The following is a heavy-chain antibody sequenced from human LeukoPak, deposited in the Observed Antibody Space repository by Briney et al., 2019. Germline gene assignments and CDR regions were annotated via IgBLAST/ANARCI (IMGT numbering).Heavy chain of an antibody. CDR3: ARVSVRYGDYYFDH. D-gene: IGHD4-17*01. V-gene: IGHV4-59*01. J-gene: IGHJ4*02. CDR1: GGTITTYY. CDR2: INYAGTT. Sequence: SETLSLTCTVSGGTITTYYWSWIRQPPGKGLEWIAYINYAGTTNYNPSLKSRVTISLDTSKNQFSLNLSSVTAADTAVYYCARVSVRYGDYYFDHWGQGTLVVVSS.